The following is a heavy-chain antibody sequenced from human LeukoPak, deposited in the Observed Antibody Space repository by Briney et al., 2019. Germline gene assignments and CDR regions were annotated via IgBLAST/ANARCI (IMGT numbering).Heavy chain of an antibody. V-gene: IGHV3-23*01. CDR2: ISGSGGST. Sequence: GGPLRLSCGASGFTFSNYGMSWVRQAPGKGLQWVSAISGSGGSTYHVDSVKGRFTISRDNSKNTLYLQMNSLRAEDTAVYYCAKDGLVPPPHTRRSGRPYYYDDWGQGALVTVSS. J-gene: IGHJ4*02. CDR3: AKDGLVPPPHTRRSGRPYYYDD. D-gene: IGHD6-6*01. CDR1: GFTFSNYG.